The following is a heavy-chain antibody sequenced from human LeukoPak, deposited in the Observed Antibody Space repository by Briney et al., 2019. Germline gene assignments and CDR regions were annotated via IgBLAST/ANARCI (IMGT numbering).Heavy chain of an antibody. J-gene: IGHJ4*02. CDR3: AHRSQFGSSRYGFDY. D-gene: IGHD2-2*01. CDR1: GFSLSTSGVG. CDR2: IYWDDDK. V-gene: IGHV2-5*02. Sequence: SGPTLVKPTQTLTLTCTFSGFSLSTSGVGVGWIRQPPGKALEWLALIYWDDDKRYSPSLKSRLTITKDTSKNRVVLTMTNMDPVDTATYYCAHRSQFGSSRYGFDYWGQGTLVTVSS.